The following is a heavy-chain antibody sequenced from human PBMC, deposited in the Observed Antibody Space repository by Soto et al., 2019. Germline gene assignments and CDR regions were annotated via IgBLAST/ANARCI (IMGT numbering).Heavy chain of an antibody. J-gene: IGHJ6*02. Sequence: ASVKVSCKVSGYTFTELSMHWVRQAPGKGLEWMGGVDPEDGETIYAQKFQGRVTMTEDTSTDTAYMELSSLRSEDTAVYYCATSSLRFLEWLLIGENGMDVWGQGTTVTVSS. CDR3: ATSSLRFLEWLLIGENGMDV. CDR2: VDPEDGET. D-gene: IGHD3-3*01. V-gene: IGHV1-24*01. CDR1: GYTFTELS.